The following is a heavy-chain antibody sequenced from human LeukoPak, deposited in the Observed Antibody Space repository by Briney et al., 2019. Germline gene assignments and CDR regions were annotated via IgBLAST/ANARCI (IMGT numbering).Heavy chain of an antibody. Sequence: KPSETLSLTCTVSGGSISSYYWSWIRQPPGKGLEWIGYIYYSGSTNYNPSLKSRVTISVDTSKNQFSLKLSSVTAADTAVYYCARTPYYYEGYFDYWGQGTLVTVSS. CDR2: IYYSGST. J-gene: IGHJ4*02. CDR3: ARTPYYYEGYFDY. V-gene: IGHV4-59*08. D-gene: IGHD3-22*01. CDR1: GGSISSYY.